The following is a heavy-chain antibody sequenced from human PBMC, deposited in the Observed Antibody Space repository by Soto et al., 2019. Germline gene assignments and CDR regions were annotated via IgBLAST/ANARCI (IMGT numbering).Heavy chain of an antibody. CDR3: ARWNLVGPTIDAFDL. Sequence: QVQLVESGGGVVQPGRSLRLSCAASGFTFSSNGMHWVRQAPGKGLEWVAIIWYDGSNKNYADSVKGRFTISRDNSKNTLYLQMNSLRAEDTAVYYCARWNLVGPTIDAFDLWGQGTMVTGSS. CDR2: IWYDGSNK. J-gene: IGHJ3*01. V-gene: IGHV3-33*01. CDR1: GFTFSSNG. D-gene: IGHD1-26*01.